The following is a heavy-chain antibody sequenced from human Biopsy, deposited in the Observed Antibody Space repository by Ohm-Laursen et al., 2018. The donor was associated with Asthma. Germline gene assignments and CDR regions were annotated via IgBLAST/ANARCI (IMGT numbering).Heavy chain of an antibody. V-gene: IGHV3-30*03. CDR2: ISFDGRYE. CDR1: AFACRSFG. D-gene: IGHD3-3*01. CDR3: ASRGGDFWSGYYMDY. Sequence: SLRLSCAAFAFACRSFGVHRFRQVPGKWPEWVALISFDGRYEYYADSVKGRFTISRDNPMKRLYLQMSSLTAEDTAVYYCASRGGDFWSGYYMDYWGQGTLVTVSS. J-gene: IGHJ4*02.